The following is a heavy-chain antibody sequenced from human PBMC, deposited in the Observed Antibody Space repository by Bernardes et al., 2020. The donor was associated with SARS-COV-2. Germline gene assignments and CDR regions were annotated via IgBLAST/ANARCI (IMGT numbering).Heavy chain of an antibody. CDR3: ARDFGGFHDY. Sequence: GGSLRLSCAASGFALSAYWMHWVRQAPGKGLVWVARVNEDGSRIDHAQSVRGRFTVSRDIAKNTLSLQMNGLRAEDTAGYYCARDFGGFHDYWGQGTLVTDSS. V-gene: IGHV3-74*01. CDR2: VNEDGSRI. D-gene: IGHD5-12*01. CDR1: GFALSAYW. J-gene: IGHJ4*02.